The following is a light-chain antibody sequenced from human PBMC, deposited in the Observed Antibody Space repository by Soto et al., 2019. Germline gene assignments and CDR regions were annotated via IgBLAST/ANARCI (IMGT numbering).Light chain of an antibody. CDR1: QTISTY. CDR3: QQSHGIPYP. CDR2: AAS. Sequence: DLQMTQSPSSLSASVGDRVTITCRASQTISTYLNWYQQKPGKAPKLLIYAASTLQTGVPSRFSGSGSGTHFTLTINSLQPEDFATYYCQQSHGIPYPFGQGTKLDIK. V-gene: IGKV1-39*01. J-gene: IGKJ2*01.